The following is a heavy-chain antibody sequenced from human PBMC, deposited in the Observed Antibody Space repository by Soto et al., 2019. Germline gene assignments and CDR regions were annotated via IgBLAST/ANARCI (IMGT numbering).Heavy chain of an antibody. D-gene: IGHD6-19*01. V-gene: IGHV3-30*18. CDR3: AKATRVESSGWYFDY. Sequence: GGSLRLSCAASGFTFSSYGMHWVRQAPGKGLEWVAVISYDGSNKYYADSVKGRFTISRDNSKNTLYLQMNSLRAEDTAVYYCAKATRVESSGWYFDYWGQGTLVTVSS. J-gene: IGHJ4*02. CDR2: ISYDGSNK. CDR1: GFTFSSYG.